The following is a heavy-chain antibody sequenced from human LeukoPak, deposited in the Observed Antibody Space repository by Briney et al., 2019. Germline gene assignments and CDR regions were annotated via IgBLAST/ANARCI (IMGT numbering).Heavy chain of an antibody. D-gene: IGHD3-22*01. V-gene: IGHV1-69*13. CDR1: GGTFSSYA. CDR2: IIPIFGTA. Sequence: SVKVSCKASGGTFSSYAISWVRQAPGQGLEWMGGIIPIFGTANYAQKFQGRVTITADESTSTAYMELSSLRSEDTAVYYCARHRSYDISNYFDYWGQGTLVTVSS. CDR3: ARHRSYDISNYFDY. J-gene: IGHJ4*02.